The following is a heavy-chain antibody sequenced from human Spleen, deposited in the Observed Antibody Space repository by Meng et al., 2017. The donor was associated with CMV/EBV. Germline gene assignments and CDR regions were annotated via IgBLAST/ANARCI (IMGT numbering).Heavy chain of an antibody. CDR3: ARAGDTGNLRYHYYGMDV. CDR1: GGPISTYY. V-gene: IGHV4-59*01. J-gene: IGHJ6*02. CDR2: IYFSGST. D-gene: IGHD5-18*01. Sequence: GSLRLSCTVSGGPISTYYWSWIRQPPGKGLEWIGYIYFSGSTNYNPSLKSRVTISVDTSKNQFSLKLSTVTAADTAVYYCARAGDTGNLRYHYYGMDVWGQGTTVTVSS.